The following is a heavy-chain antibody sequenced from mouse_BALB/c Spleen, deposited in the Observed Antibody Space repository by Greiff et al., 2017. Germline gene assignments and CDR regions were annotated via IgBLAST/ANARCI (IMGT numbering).Heavy chain of an antibody. CDR3: ARLQWYCDV. CDR1: GFAFSSYD. V-gene: IGHV5-12-1*01. J-gene: IGHJ1*01. CDR2: ISSGGGST. Sequence: EVQVVESGGGLVKPGGSLKLSCAASGFAFSSYDMSWVRQTPEKRLEWVAYISSGGGSTYYPDTVKGRFTISRDNAKNTLYLQMSSLKSEDTDMYYCARLQWYCDVWGAGTAVTVSS.